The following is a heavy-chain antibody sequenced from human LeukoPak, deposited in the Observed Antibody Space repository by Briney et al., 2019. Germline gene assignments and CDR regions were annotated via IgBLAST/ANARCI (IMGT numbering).Heavy chain of an antibody. CDR1: GGSISSSSYY. CDR2: IYYSGST. CDR3: GNYYDSIDAFDI. J-gene: IGHJ3*02. V-gene: IGHV4-39*07. Sequence: SETLSLTCTVSGGSISSSSYYWGWIRQPPGKGLEWIGSIYYSGSTYYNPSLKSRVAISVDTSKNQFSLKLSSVTAADTAVYYCGNYYDSIDAFDIWGQGTMVTVSS. D-gene: IGHD3-22*01.